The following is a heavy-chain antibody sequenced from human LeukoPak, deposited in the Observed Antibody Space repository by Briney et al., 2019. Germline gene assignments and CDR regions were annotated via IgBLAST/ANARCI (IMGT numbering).Heavy chain of an antibody. CDR2: SSSRGYYR. CDR3: AREVADYDIWSGYSTDYNYYGMDV. D-gene: IGHD3-3*01. Sequence: GGSLRLSCAASGFTFSDYYMSWIRQAPGKGLEWLPYSSSRGYYRDYADSVKGRFTISRDSAKNSLYLQMNSLRPEDTAVYYCAREVADYDIWSGYSTDYNYYGMDVWGQGTTVTVSS. CDR1: GFTFSDYY. J-gene: IGHJ6*02. V-gene: IGHV3-11*06.